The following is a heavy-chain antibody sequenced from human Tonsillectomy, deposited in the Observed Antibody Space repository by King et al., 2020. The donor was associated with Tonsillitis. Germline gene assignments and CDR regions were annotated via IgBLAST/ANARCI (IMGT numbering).Heavy chain of an antibody. D-gene: IGHD3-22*01. Sequence: VQLVESGGGVVQPGRSLRLSCAASVFTFSSYGMHWVRQAPGKGLEWVAVISYDGSNKYYADSVKGRFTISRDNSKNTLYLQMNSLRAEDTAVYYFSKSFYYDSSRLDFGRRGT. CDR3: SKSFYYDSSRLDF. V-gene: IGHV3-30*18. CDR1: VFTFSSYG. J-gene: IGHJ4*02. CDR2: ISYDGSNK.